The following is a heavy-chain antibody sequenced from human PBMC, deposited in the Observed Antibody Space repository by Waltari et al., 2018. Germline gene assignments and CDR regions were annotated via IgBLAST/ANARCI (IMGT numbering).Heavy chain of an antibody. Sequence: QVQLVQSGAEVKKPGASVRVSCKVAGSTLTTLSMHWVRQAPGKGLEWMGGFDPEDGETIYGQKFQGRVTMTEDTSTDTAYMELSSLRSEDTAVYYCATDPSGGSKGVFDYWGQGTLVTVSS. CDR3: ATDPSGGSKGVFDY. V-gene: IGHV1-24*01. CDR1: GSTLTTLS. J-gene: IGHJ4*02. D-gene: IGHD2-15*01. CDR2: FDPEDGET.